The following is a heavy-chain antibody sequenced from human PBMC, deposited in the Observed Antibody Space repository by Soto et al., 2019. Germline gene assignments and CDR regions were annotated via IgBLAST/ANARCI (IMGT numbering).Heavy chain of an antibody. CDR3: AKELRFGEFRPYCFDY. D-gene: IGHD3-10*01. V-gene: IGHV3-23*01. J-gene: IGHJ4*02. CDR2: ISGSGGST. CDR1: GFTFSSYA. Sequence: EVQLLESGGGLVQPGGSLRLSCAASGFTFSSYAMSWVRQAPGKGLEWVSAISGSGGSTYYADSVKGRFTISRDNSKNTLYLQMNSLRAEDTAVYYCAKELRFGEFRPYCFDYWGQGTLVTVSS.